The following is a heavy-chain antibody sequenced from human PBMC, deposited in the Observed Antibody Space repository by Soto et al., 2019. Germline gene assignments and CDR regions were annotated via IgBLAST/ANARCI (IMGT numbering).Heavy chain of an antibody. CDR2: IYYSGST. J-gene: IGHJ4*02. V-gene: IGHV4-31*03. CDR3: ARGGDLGYCSGGSCYNDY. D-gene: IGHD2-15*01. CDR1: GGSISSGGYY. Sequence: PSETLSLTCTVSGGSISSGGYYWSWIRQHPGKGLEWIGYIYYSGSTYYNPSLKGRVTISVDTSKNQFSLKLSSVTAADTAVYYCARGGDLGYCSGGSCYNDYWGQGTLVTVSS.